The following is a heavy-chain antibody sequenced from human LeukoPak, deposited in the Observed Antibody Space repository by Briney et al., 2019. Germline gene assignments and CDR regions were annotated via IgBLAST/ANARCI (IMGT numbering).Heavy chain of an antibody. V-gene: IGHV3-23*01. CDR1: GFTFSSYA. D-gene: IGHD5-18*01. Sequence: GGSLRLSCAASGFTFSSYAMSWVRQAPGKGLEWVSAISGGGGSTYYADSVKGRFTISRDNSKNTLYLQMNSLRAEDTAVCYCAKDSGYSYGQLYYYYGMDVWGQGTTVTVSS. J-gene: IGHJ6*02. CDR2: ISGGGGST. CDR3: AKDSGYSYGQLYYYYGMDV.